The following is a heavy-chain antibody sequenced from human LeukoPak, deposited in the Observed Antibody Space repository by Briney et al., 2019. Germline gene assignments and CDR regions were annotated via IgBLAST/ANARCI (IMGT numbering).Heavy chain of an antibody. CDR1: GGSFSGYY. J-gene: IGHJ4*02. Sequence: SETLSLTCAVYGGSFSGYYWSWIRQPPGKGLEWIGEINHSGSTNYNPSLKSRVTMSVDTSKNQFSLKLSSVTAADTAVYYCARSVTVTTTPDPVNWGQGTLVTVSS. CDR2: INHSGST. D-gene: IGHD4-11*01. V-gene: IGHV4-34*01. CDR3: ARSVTVTTTPDPVN.